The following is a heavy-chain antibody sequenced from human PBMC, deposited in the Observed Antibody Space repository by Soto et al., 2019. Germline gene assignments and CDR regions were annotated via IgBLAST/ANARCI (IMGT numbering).Heavy chain of an antibody. CDR3: ANSIIAAGFGY. D-gene: IGHD6-25*01. CDR2: ISGSGGST. CDR1: GFTFSSYA. J-gene: IGHJ4*02. V-gene: IGHV3-23*01. Sequence: EVQLLESGGGLVQPGGSLRLSCAASGFTFSSYAMSWVRQAPGKGLEWVSAISGSGGSTYYADSVKGRFTISRDNSKNTMYLQMNSLRAEDTAVYYCANSIIAAGFGYWGQGTLVTVSS.